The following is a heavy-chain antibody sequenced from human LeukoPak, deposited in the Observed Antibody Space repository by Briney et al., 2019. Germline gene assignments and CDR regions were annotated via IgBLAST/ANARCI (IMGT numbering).Heavy chain of an antibody. J-gene: IGHJ4*02. V-gene: IGHV3-74*01. CDR3: GRDLYGDDHTDY. D-gene: IGHD4-17*01. CDR1: GFTFSNYW. Sequence: GGSLRLSCAASGFTFSNYWMHWVRQAPGKGLVWVSRINSDGSSTSYADSVKGRFTISRDNAKNTLYLQMNSLRAEDTAVYYCGRDLYGDDHTDYWGQGALVTVSS. CDR2: INSDGSST.